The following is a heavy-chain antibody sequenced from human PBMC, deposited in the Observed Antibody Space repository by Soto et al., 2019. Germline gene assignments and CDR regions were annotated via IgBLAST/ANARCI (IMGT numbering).Heavy chain of an antibody. D-gene: IGHD5-18*01. CDR1: GGSISSYY. CDR2: IYYSGST. V-gene: IGHV4-59*01. J-gene: IGHJ6*03. Sequence: QVQLQESGPGLVKPSETLSLTCTVSGGSISSYYWSWIRQPPGKGLEWIGYIYYSGSTNYNPSLKSRVTISVDTSKNQFSLKLSSVTAADTAVYYCARLLSRGYSNYYYYYYYMDVWGKGTTVTVSS. CDR3: ARLLSRGYSNYYYYYYYMDV.